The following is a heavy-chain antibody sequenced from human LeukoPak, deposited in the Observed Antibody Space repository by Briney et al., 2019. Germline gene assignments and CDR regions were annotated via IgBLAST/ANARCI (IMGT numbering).Heavy chain of an antibody. Sequence: ASVTVSFTASGYTFTVYFIHWVRQAPGQGLEWMGWINPKSGGTNYQQKFQDRVTMTRDTSITTAYMEMSRLRSDDTAVYYCARSMVVRGVMGNYFDLWGQGTLVTVSS. D-gene: IGHD3-10*01. CDR1: GYTFTVYF. V-gene: IGHV1-2*02. CDR3: ARSMVVRGVMGNYFDL. J-gene: IGHJ5*02. CDR2: INPKSGGT.